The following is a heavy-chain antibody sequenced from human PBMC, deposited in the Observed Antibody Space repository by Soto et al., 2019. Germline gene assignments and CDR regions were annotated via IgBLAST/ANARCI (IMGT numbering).Heavy chain of an antibody. V-gene: IGHV2-5*05. CDR2: IYWDDDK. CDR1: GFSLRSTEVG. CDR3: AHRSGDTQTFDF. Sequence: QITLKESGPTLVKPTQTLTLTCTFSGFSLRSTEVGVGWIRQSPGKALESLALIYWDDDKRYGPSLKSRLTITKDTSKDHVILTMTNMDAVDTGTYYCAHRSGDTQTFDFWGQGTTVTVSS. J-gene: IGHJ3*01. D-gene: IGHD4-17*01.